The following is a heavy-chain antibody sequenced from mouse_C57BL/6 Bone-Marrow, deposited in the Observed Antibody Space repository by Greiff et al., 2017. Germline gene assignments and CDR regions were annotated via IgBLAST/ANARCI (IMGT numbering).Heavy chain of an antibody. V-gene: IGHV5-4*01. CDR2: ISDGGSYT. CDR3: ARDGIAH. D-gene: IGHD5-2*01. J-gene: IGHJ2*01. CDR1: GFTFSSYA. Sequence: EVQLVESGGGLVKPGGSLKLSCAASGFTFSSYAMSWVRQTPEKRLEWVASISDGGSYTYYPDNVKGRFTISRDNAKNNLDLQISPLKAEDTAMYYCARDGIAHWGQGTTLTVSS.